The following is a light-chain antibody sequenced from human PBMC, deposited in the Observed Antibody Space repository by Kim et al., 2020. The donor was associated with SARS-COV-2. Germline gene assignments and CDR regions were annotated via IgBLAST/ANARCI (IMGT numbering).Light chain of an antibody. CDR3: QQYENWPPVT. CDR2: GAS. CDR1: LGVSNN. J-gene: IGKJ4*01. Sequence: SSGERVTLTCMARLGVSNNLAWYQQRPGQDPRLLIYGASTRATGTPARFSGSGSGTEFTLDISSLQSEDLAVYYCQQYENWPPVTFGGGTKVDIK. V-gene: IGKV3-15*01.